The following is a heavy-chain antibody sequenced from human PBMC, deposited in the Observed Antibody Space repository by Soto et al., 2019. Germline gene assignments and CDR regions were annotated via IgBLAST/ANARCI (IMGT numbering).Heavy chain of an antibody. CDR1: GFTFFNFW. Sequence: EVQLVESGGGLVQPGGSLRLSCAASGFTFFNFWMSWVRQAPGKGLEWVANIKQGGSEKYYVDSVRGRFTISRDDAKNSLYLQMNILRAEDTAVYYCTRDRGQYLDYWGQGTLVTVSS. V-gene: IGHV3-7*01. J-gene: IGHJ4*02. D-gene: IGHD3-10*01. CDR2: IKQGGSEK. CDR3: TRDRGQYLDY.